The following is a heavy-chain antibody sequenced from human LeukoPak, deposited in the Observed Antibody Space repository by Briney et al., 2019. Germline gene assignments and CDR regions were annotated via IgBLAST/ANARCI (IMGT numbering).Heavy chain of an antibody. D-gene: IGHD5-24*01. CDR3: ARGYLNGYNYDY. Sequence: TLSLTCTVSGGSISSGGYYWSWIRQHPGKGLEWIGYIYYSGSTYYNPSLKSRVTISVDTSKNQFSLKLSSVTAEDTAVYYCARGYLNGYNYDYWGQGTLVTVSS. V-gene: IGHV4-31*03. J-gene: IGHJ4*02. CDR1: GGSISSGGYY. CDR2: IYYSGST.